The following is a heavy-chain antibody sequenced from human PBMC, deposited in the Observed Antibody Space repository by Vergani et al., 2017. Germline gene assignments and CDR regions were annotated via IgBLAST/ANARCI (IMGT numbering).Heavy chain of an antibody. Sequence: QVQLVQSGSELKKPGASVKVSCKASGYTFTSYAMNWVRQAPGQGLQWVGRILPMIGMTNYAQKVQGRVTITVDHSASTAYMELSSLRSEDTAMYYCTRGDGYNSLDFDSWGQGTLVTVSS. CDR1: GYTFTSYA. CDR2: ILPMIGMT. CDR3: TRGDGYNSLDFDS. V-gene: IGHV1-69*09. J-gene: IGHJ4*02. D-gene: IGHD5-24*01.